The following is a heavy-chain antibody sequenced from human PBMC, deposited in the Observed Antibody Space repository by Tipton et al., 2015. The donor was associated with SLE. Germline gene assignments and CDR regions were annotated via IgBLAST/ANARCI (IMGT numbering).Heavy chain of an antibody. Sequence: TLSLTCAVYGGSFSGYYWSWIRQPPGKGLEWVGEVNLSGSTNYNPSLESPVTIFVDTSKNQFSLKLKSVTAADTAVYYCARGWDYDFWSGYADYWGQGTLVTVSS. CDR1: GGSFSGYY. J-gene: IGHJ4*02. CDR2: VNLSGST. V-gene: IGHV4-34*01. CDR3: ARGWDYDFWSGYADY. D-gene: IGHD3-3*01.